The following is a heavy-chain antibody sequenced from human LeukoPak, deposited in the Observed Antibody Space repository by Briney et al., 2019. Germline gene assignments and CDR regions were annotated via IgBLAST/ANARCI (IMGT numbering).Heavy chain of an antibody. CDR2: INHSGST. CDR1: GGSFSGYY. Sequence: SETLSLTCAVYGGSFSGYYWSWIRQPPGKGLEWIGEINHSGSTNYNPSLKSRVTISVDTSKNQFSLKLSSVTAADTAVYYCARVKSRYYGSGSSRDYWGQGTLVTVPS. CDR3: ARVKSRYYGSGSSRDY. D-gene: IGHD3-10*01. J-gene: IGHJ4*02. V-gene: IGHV4-34*01.